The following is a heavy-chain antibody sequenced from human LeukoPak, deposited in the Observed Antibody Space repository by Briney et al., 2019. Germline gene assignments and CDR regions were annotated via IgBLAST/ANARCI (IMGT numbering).Heavy chain of an antibody. D-gene: IGHD2-2*01. CDR2: INPNSGGT. Sequence: AASVKVSCKASGYTFTGYYMHWVRQAPGQGLEWMGWINPNSGGTNYAQKFQGRVTMTRDTSISTAYMELSRLRSDDTAVYYCARGPGYCSSTSCYGPEDYYYYGMDVWGQGTTVTVSS. V-gene: IGHV1-2*02. CDR1: GYTFTGYY. CDR3: ARGPGYCSSTSCYGPEDYYYYGMDV. J-gene: IGHJ6*02.